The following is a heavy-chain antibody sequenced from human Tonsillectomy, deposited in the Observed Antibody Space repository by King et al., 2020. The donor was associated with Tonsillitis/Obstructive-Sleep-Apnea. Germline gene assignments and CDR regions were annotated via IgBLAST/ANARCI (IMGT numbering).Heavy chain of an antibody. CDR1: GDNFSNYW. CDR2: IYPGDSDI. D-gene: IGHD2-21*02. CDR3: ATYVDTYCGGDCYPSGVGYFDY. V-gene: IGHV5-51*03. Sequence: QLVQSGAEVKKPGESLKISCKGSGDNFSNYWIAWVRQMTGKGLEWRGIIYPGDSDIRYSPSFQGQVTISADKSISTAYLQWRSLKASDTAMYYCATYVDTYCGGDCYPSGVGYFDYWGQGTLVTVSS. J-gene: IGHJ4*02.